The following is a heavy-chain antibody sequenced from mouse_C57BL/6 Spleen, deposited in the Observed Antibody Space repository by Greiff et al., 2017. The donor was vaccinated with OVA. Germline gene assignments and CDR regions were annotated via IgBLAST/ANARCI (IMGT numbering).Heavy chain of an antibody. V-gene: IGHV1-85*01. CDR1: GYTFTSYD. D-gene: IGHD1-1*01. CDR3: ARSIYYYGSRGYFDY. CDR2: IYPRDGST. J-gene: IGHJ2*01. Sequence: QVQLQQSGPELVKPGASVKLSCKASGYTFTSYDINWVKQRPGQGLEWIGWIYPRDGSTKYNEKFKGKATLTVDTSSSTAYMELHSLTSEDSAVYFCARSIYYYGSRGYFDYWGQGTTLTVSS.